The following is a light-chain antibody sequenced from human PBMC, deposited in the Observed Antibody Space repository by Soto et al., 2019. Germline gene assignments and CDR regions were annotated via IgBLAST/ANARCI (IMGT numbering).Light chain of an antibody. CDR1: QSLLHSNGHIY. CDR3: MQAIQAPRT. CDR2: LGS. J-gene: IGKJ1*01. Sequence: VLTQSPLSLPVTPGEPASISCRSSQSLLHSNGHIYLDWYLQKPGQSPQLLIYLGSIRASGEPDWFGGSGAGTDVTLKITRVEAEDVGVYYCMQAIQAPRTCGLGTKVEIK. V-gene: IGKV2-28*01.